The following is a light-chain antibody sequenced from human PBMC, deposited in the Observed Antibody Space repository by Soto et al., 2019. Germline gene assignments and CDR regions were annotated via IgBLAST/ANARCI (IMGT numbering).Light chain of an antibody. Sequence: QSALTQPASVSGSPGQSITFSCTGTSSDVGGYKYVSWYQQHPGKAPKLLIYDVSDRPSGVSDRFSGSKSGNTASLTISGLQAEDEADYYCSSYTSSSTVIFGGGTKLTVL. CDR2: DVS. V-gene: IGLV2-14*01. CDR1: SSDVGGYKY. J-gene: IGLJ2*01. CDR3: SSYTSSSTVI.